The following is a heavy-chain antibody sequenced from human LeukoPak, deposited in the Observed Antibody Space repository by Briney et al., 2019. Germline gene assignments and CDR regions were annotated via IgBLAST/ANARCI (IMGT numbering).Heavy chain of an antibody. D-gene: IGHD1-26*01. V-gene: IGHV1-46*01. CDR1: GYTFSSYA. CDR2: INPTGGST. CDR3: ARDNSVGDNAWWFDP. Sequence: GASVKVSCKASGYTFSSYAISWVRQAPGQGLEWMGLINPTGGSTGYAQKFQGRVTMTRDMSTSTDYMELSSLRSEDTAIYYCARDNSVGDNAWWFDPWGQGTLVTVSS. J-gene: IGHJ5*02.